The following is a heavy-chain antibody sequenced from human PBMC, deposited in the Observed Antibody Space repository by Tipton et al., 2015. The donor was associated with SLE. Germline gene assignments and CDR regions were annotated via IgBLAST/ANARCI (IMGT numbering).Heavy chain of an antibody. CDR3: ARLFVDSKLGYFDY. V-gene: IGHV4-59*11. CDR1: GGSISSHY. D-gene: IGHD3-10*02. Sequence: TLSLTCSVSGGSISSHYWSWIRQSPGKRLEWIGYIYYSGSTNYNPSLKSRVTISVDTSKNQFSLKLSSVTAADTAVYYCARLFVDSKLGYFDYWGQGTLVTVSS. J-gene: IGHJ4*02. CDR2: IYYSGST.